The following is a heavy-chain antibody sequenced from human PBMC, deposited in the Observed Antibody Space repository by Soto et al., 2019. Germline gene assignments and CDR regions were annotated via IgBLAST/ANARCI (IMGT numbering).Heavy chain of an antibody. CDR1: GGSISSYY. CDR2: IYYSGST. D-gene: IGHD3-22*01. CDR3: ARVYYYDSSGYYPKPYDYFDD. J-gene: IGHJ4*02. Sequence: SETLSLTCTVSGGSISSYYWSWIRQPPGKGLEWIGYIYYSGSTNYNPSLKSRVTISVDTSKNQFSLKLSSVTAADTAVYYCARVYYYDSSGYYPKPYDYFDDWGQGTLVTVSS. V-gene: IGHV4-59*01.